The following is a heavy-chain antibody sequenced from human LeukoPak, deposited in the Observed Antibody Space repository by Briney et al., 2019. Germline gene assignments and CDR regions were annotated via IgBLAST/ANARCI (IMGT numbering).Heavy chain of an antibody. Sequence: PSETLSLTCAVYGGSFSGYYWSWIRQPPNKGLEWIGEINHSGNTNHNPSLKSRVTISVDTSKNQFSLKMTSVTAADTAIYYCARGLQQLAQTRSDSFDSWGQGTLVTVSS. CDR3: ARGLQQLAQTRSDSFDS. J-gene: IGHJ4*02. CDR1: GGSFSGYY. D-gene: IGHD6-13*01. CDR2: INHSGNT. V-gene: IGHV4-34*01.